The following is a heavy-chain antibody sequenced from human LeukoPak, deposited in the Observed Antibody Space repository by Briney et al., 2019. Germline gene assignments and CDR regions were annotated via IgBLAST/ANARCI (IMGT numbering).Heavy chain of an antibody. CDR3: ARDSSYDFRSGYPPGWFDP. CDR2: IYYSGST. J-gene: IGHJ5*02. CDR1: GGSISSSSYY. Sequence: SETLSLTCTVSGGSISSSSYYWGWIRQPPGKGLEWIGSIYYSGSTYYNPSLKSRVTISVDTSKNQFSLKLSSVTAADTAVYYCARDSSYDFRSGYPPGWFDPWGQGTLVTVSS. V-gene: IGHV4-39*07. D-gene: IGHD3-3*01.